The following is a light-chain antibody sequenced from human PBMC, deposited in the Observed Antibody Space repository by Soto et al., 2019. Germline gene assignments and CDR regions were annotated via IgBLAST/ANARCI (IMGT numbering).Light chain of an antibody. CDR3: CSSGGSPTDG. CDR2: EVN. Sequence: QSVLTQPASVSGSPGQSITISCTGTSSNVGSYKLVSWYQQHPSKAPKLMIFEVNKRPSGVSNRFSGSKSGNTASLTISGLKVEDEAEYYCCSSGGSPTDGFGTGTKVTV. CDR1: SSNVGSYKL. V-gene: IGLV2-23*02. J-gene: IGLJ1*01.